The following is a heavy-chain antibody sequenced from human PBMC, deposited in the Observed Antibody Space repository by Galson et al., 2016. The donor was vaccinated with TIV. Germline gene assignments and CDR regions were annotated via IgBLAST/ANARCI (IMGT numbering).Heavy chain of an antibody. CDR3: AGRYFDL. CDR2: IKQDGSEK. V-gene: IGHV3-7*01. Sequence: SLRLSCAASGFTFSDYWMHWVRQTPGKGLEWVANIKQDGSEKYYVDAVKGRFTISRDNAKSSLFLQMNSLRAEDTAVYYCAGRYFDLWGRGTLVTGSS. CDR1: GFTFSDYW. J-gene: IGHJ2*01.